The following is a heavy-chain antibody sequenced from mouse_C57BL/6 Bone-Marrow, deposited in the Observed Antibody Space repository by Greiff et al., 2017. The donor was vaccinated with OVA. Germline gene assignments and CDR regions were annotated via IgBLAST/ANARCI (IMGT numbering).Heavy chain of an antibody. J-gene: IGHJ4*01. CDR3: ARKGLYYGNYVYAMDY. CDR1: GYTFTSYW. D-gene: IGHD2-1*01. CDR2: IDPSDSYT. V-gene: IGHV1-69*01. Sequence: QGQLQQPGAELVMPGASVKLSCKASGYTFTSYWMHWVKQRPGQGLEWIGEIDPSDSYTNYNQKFKGKSTLTVDKSSSTAYMQLSSLTSEDSAVYYCARKGLYYGNYVYAMDYWGQGTSVTVSS.